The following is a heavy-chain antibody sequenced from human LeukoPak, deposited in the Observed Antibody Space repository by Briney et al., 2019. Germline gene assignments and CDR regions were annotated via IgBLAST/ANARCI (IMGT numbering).Heavy chain of an antibody. V-gene: IGHV4-59*08. J-gene: IGHJ4*02. D-gene: IGHD1-26*01. CDR3: ARHGPSGSYPDY. CDR1: GGSISSYY. Sequence: SETLSLTCTVSGGSISSYYWSWIRQPPGKGLEWIGYIYYSGSTNYNPSLKSRVTISVDTSKNQFSLKLSSVTAADTAVYYCARHGPSGSYPDYWGQGTLVTVSS. CDR2: IYYSGST.